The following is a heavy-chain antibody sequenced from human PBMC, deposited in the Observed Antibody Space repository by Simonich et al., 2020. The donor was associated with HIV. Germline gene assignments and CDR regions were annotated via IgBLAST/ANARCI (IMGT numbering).Heavy chain of an antibody. V-gene: IGHV1-8*03. CDR1: GYSFTSYD. D-gene: IGHD1-26*01. J-gene: IGHJ4*02. CDR2: TNPNSGNT. Sequence: QVQLVQSGAEVKKPGASVKVSCKTSGYSFTSYDINWVRQATGQGLEWMGWTNPNSGNTGYAQKFQGRVTITRDTSASTAYMELSSLRSEDTAVYYCARGWELLHAFDYWGQGTLVTVSS. CDR3: ARGWELLHAFDY.